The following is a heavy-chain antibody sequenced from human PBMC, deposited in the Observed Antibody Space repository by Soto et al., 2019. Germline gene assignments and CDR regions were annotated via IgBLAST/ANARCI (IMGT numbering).Heavy chain of an antibody. J-gene: IGHJ4*02. CDR2: IYYSGST. V-gene: IGHV4-31*03. CDR1: GGSISSGGYY. CDR3: ARESPYGAAAGKIDY. D-gene: IGHD6-13*01. Sequence: QVQLQESGPGLVKPSQTLSLTCTVSGGSISSGGYYWSWIRQHPGKGLEWIGYIYYSGSTYYNPSLKSRVTISVDTSKNQFSLKVSSVTAADTAVYYCARESPYGAAAGKIDYWGQGTLVTVSS.